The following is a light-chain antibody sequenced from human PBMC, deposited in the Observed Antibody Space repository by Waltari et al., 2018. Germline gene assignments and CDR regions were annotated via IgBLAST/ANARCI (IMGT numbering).Light chain of an antibody. CDR3: QQRSNWPPLT. CDR2: EAS. Sequence: VLTQSPATLSLSPGERATLSCRASQSVSNFLAWYQQKPGQAPRLLIYEASQRATGIPASFSGSGSGTDFTLTISSLEPEDFAVYYCQQRSNWPPLTFGGGTKVEIK. V-gene: IGKV3-11*01. J-gene: IGKJ4*01. CDR1: QSVSNF.